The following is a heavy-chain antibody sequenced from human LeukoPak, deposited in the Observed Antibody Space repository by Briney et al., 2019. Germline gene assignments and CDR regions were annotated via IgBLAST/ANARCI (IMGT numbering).Heavy chain of an antibody. CDR2: IYYSGST. D-gene: IGHD3-10*01. CDR1: GGSISSYY. Sequence: PSETLSLTCTVSGGSISSYYWSWIRQPPGKGLERIGYIYYSGSTNYNPSLKSRVTISVDTSKNQFSLKLSSVTAADTAVYYCARQWRFGELSRGLYYFDYWGQGTLVTVSS. V-gene: IGHV4-59*08. J-gene: IGHJ4*02. CDR3: ARQWRFGELSRGLYYFDY.